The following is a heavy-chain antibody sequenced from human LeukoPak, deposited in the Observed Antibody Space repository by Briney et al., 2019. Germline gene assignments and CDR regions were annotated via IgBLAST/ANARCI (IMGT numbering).Heavy chain of an antibody. Sequence: GGSLRLSCVASRFTFSGYAMHWVRQAPGKGLEWVAGVSFDGSDKYYADSVKGRFPISRDNSKNTLSLQMNSLRAEDTAVYYCARAGQAGGIYFDYWGQGTLVTVSS. V-gene: IGHV3-30*01. J-gene: IGHJ4*02. CDR1: RFTFSGYA. D-gene: IGHD6-13*01. CDR2: VSFDGSDK. CDR3: ARAGQAGGIYFDY.